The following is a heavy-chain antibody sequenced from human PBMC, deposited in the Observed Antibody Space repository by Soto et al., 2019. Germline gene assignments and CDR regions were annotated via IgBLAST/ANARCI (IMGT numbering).Heavy chain of an antibody. Sequence: GGSLRLSCAASGFTFSTYAMSWVRQAPGKGLEWVSYISSSGSTRYYADSVKGRFTISRDNAKNSLYLQMNSLRAEDTAVYYCASADSGGYAFDIWGQGTMVTVSS. J-gene: IGHJ3*02. CDR1: GFTFSTYA. V-gene: IGHV3-48*03. CDR3: ASADSGGYAFDI. CDR2: ISSSGSTR. D-gene: IGHD6-25*01.